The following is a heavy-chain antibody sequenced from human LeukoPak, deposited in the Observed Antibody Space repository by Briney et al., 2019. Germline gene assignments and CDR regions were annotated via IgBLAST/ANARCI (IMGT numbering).Heavy chain of an antibody. J-gene: IGHJ4*02. CDR1: GGSISSYY. Sequence: SETLSLTCTVSGGSISSYYWSWIRQPAGKGLEWIGSIHRSGSTYYNPSLESRVTISVDTSKNQFSLMLSSVTAADTAVYYCARDVGATVHGYWGQGTLVTVSS. CDR2: IHRSGST. V-gene: IGHV4-4*07. D-gene: IGHD1-26*01. CDR3: ARDVGATVHGY.